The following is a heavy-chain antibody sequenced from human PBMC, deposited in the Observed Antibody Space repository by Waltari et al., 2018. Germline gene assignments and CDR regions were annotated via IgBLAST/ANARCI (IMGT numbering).Heavy chain of an antibody. CDR3: ARMYYDFWSGYLDAFDI. J-gene: IGHJ3*02. Sequence: QVQLQESGPGLVKPSETLSLTCTVSGGSISSHYWSWIRQTPGKGLEWIGYIYYSGSTNYNPSLKSRVTISVDTSKNQFSLKLSSVTAADTAVYYCARMYYDFWSGYLDAFDIWGQGTMVTVSS. V-gene: IGHV4-59*11. CDR1: GGSISSHY. CDR2: IYYSGST. D-gene: IGHD3-3*01.